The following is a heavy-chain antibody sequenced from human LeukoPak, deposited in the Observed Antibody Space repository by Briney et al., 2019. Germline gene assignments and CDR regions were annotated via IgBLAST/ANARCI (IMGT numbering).Heavy chain of an antibody. J-gene: IGHJ4*02. CDR1: GYTCSTHA. Sequence: PGGSLRLSCAASGYTCSTHAMHLVRQAPGKGLEWVAVISFDGGNTYYADSVKGRFITSRDNSKNTLFVQMNSLRTEDTAVYYCARGSISSGSYYFDYWGQGTLIIVSS. D-gene: IGHD3-10*01. V-gene: IGHV3-30*04. CDR2: ISFDGGNT. CDR3: ARGSISSGSYYFDY.